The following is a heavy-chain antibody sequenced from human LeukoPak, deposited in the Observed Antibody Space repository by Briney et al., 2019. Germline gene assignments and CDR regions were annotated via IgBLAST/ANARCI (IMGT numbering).Heavy chain of an antibody. D-gene: IGHD1-26*01. CDR1: GGSISSSSYY. CDR2: IYYSGST. CDR3: ARREVGANFDY. Sequence: PSETLSLTCTVSGGSISSSSYYWGWIRQPPGKGLEWIGSIYYSGSTYYNPSLKSRVATSVDTSKNQFSLKLSSVTAADTAVYYCARREVGANFDYWGQGTLVTVSS. J-gene: IGHJ4*02. V-gene: IGHV4-39*01.